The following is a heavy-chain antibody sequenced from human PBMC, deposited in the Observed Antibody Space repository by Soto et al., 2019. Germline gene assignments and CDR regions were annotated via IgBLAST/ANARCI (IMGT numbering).Heavy chain of an antibody. J-gene: IGHJ4*02. CDR2: IMPIIGTA. V-gene: IGHV1-69*01. CDR1: GGTFSSHV. Sequence: QVQLVQSGAEVKKPGSSVKVSCKASGGTFSSHVFNWVRQAPGQGLEWMGGIMPIIGTANYAQKFQGRVTITADESTSTAYMELSSLRSADTAVYYCARDLAFRDGNISHLDYWGQGTLVTVSS. CDR3: ARDLAFRDGNISHLDY. D-gene: IGHD3-3*02.